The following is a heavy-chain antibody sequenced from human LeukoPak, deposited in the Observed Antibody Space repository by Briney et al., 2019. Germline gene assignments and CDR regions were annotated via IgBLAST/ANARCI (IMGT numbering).Heavy chain of an antibody. CDR1: GYTFTGYY. Sequence: GASVKVSCKASGYTFTGYYMHWVRQAPEQGLEWMGWINPNSGGTNYAQKFQGRVTMTRDTSISTAYMELSRLRSDDTAVYYCARDRADFWSGYSVPFDYWGQGTLVTVSS. V-gene: IGHV1-2*02. D-gene: IGHD3-3*01. CDR3: ARDRADFWSGYSVPFDY. CDR2: INPNSGGT. J-gene: IGHJ4*02.